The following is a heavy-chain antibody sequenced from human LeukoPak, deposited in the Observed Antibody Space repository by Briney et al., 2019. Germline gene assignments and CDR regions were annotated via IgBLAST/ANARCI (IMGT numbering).Heavy chain of an antibody. CDR1: GGSISRSNW. CDR2: IRYRGNT. CDR3: ARSYVGSGSYYGNLYYYMDV. J-gene: IGHJ6*03. D-gene: IGHD3-22*01. V-gene: IGHV4-4*02. Sequence: PSETLSLTCAVSGGSISRSNWWSWVRQPAGKGLEWIGSIRYRGNTNYSPSLKRRVTIEIDTSKNQFSLRLSSVTAADTAEYFCARSYVGSGSYYGNLYYYMDVWGKGTTVTVSS.